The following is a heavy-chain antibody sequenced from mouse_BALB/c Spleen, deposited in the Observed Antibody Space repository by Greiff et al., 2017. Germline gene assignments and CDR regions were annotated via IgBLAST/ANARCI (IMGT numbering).Heavy chain of an antibody. J-gene: IGHJ4*01. CDR2: INPSNGRT. CDR3: ARGDYYGLYAMDY. CDR1: GYTFTSYW. V-gene: IGHV1S81*02. Sequence: QVQLKQPGAELVKPGASVKLSCKASGYTFTSYWMHWVKQRPGQGLEWIGEINPSNGRTNYNEKFKSKATLTVDKSSSTAYMQLSSLTSEDSAVYYCARGDYYGLYAMDYWGQGTSVTVSS. D-gene: IGHD1-1*01.